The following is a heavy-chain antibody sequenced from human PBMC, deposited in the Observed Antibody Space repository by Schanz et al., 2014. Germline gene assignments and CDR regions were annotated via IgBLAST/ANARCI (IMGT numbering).Heavy chain of an antibody. V-gene: IGHV3-21*01. D-gene: IGHD6-19*01. J-gene: IGHJ4*02. CDR2: IPVGNNYI. Sequence: EVQLVESGGGLVKPGGSLRLSCAASGFTFSSYSMHWIRQAPGKGLEWVSYIPVGNNYIYYADSVKGRFTISRDNAKNSLYLQMNSLRAEDTAVYYCARGSQWLVMGMTNYFDYWGQGSLVTVSS. CDR1: GFTFSSYS. CDR3: ARGSQWLVMGMTNYFDY.